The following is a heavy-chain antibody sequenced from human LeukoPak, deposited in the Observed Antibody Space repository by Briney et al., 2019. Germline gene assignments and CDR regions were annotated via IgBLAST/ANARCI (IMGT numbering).Heavy chain of an antibody. CDR2: ISGTGGST. Sequence: GGSLRLSCAASGFTFGSYATSWVRQAPGKGLEWVSAISGTGGSTYYADSVKGRFTISRDNSKNTLYLQMNSLRAEDTALYYCAKARFAPSNYYFHSGMDVWGQGTTVTVSS. J-gene: IGHJ6*02. D-gene: IGHD3-10*01. V-gene: IGHV3-23*01. CDR1: GFTFGSYA. CDR3: AKARFAPSNYYFHSGMDV.